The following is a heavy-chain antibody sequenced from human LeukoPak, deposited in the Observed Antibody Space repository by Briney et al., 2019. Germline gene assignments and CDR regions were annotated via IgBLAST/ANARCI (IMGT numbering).Heavy chain of an antibody. CDR3: ARDFGSSSAWYEFDY. J-gene: IGHJ4*02. D-gene: IGHD6-19*01. CDR1: GYTFTSYG. V-gene: IGHV1-18*01. CDR2: ISAYNGNT. Sequence: ASVKVSCKASGYTFTSYGISWVRQAPGQGLEWMGWISAYNGNTNYAQKLQGRVTMTTDTSTSTAYMELRSLRSDDTAVYYCARDFGSSSAWYEFDYWGQGTLVTVSS.